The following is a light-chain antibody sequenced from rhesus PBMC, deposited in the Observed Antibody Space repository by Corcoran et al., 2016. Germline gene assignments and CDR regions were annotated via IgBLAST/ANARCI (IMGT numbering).Light chain of an antibody. Sequence: DIQMTQSPSSLSASVGDRVTITCRASENINNYLNWYQQRPGKAPNLLIYKASTLQSGVPSRVCGSGSGTDYTFTISSLQPEDVATYYCQHGYGTPWTFGQGTKVEIK. CDR1: ENINNY. J-gene: IGKJ1*01. V-gene: IGKV1-74*01. CDR2: KAS. CDR3: QHGYGTPWT.